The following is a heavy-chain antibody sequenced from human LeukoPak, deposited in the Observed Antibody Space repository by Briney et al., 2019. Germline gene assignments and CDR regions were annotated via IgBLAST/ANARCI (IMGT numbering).Heavy chain of an antibody. CDR1: GGSISSSSYY. D-gene: IGHD6-13*01. Sequence: SETLSLTCTVSGGSISSSSYYWGWIRQPPGKGLEWIGIIYYSGSTYYNPSLKSRVTISVDTSKNQFSLKLNSVTAADTAVYYCVRDYTEYLSRWIYDYWGQGTLVTVSS. J-gene: IGHJ4*02. CDR3: VRDYTEYLSRWIYDY. CDR2: IYYSGST. V-gene: IGHV4-39*07.